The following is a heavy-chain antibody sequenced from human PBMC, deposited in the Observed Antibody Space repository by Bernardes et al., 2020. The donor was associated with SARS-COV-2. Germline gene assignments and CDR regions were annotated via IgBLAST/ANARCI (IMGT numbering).Heavy chain of an antibody. J-gene: IGHJ4*02. D-gene: IGHD3-10*01. Sequence: TLSLTCVVYGGSFSDYYWNWIRQPPGKGLEWIGEINHSGSTNYNPSLKSRVTISVDTSNNQFSLRLSSVTAADTAMYYCARLGSGSYCPFDYWGQGTLVTVSS. V-gene: IGHV4-34*01. CDR3: ARLGSGSYCPFDY. CDR1: GGSFSDYY. CDR2: INHSGST.